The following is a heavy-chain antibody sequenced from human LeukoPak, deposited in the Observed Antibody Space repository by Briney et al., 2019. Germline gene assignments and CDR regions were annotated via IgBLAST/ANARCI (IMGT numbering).Heavy chain of an antibody. CDR3: ARRYCSSTSCYPYYFDY. Sequence: KYGESLKISCKGSGYSFTSYRIGWVRQMPGKGLEWMGIIYPGDSDTRCSPSFQGQVTISADKSISTAYLQWSSLKASDTAMYYCARRYCSSTSCYPYYFDYWGQGTLVTVSS. CDR1: GYSFTSYR. V-gene: IGHV5-51*01. D-gene: IGHD2-2*01. J-gene: IGHJ4*02. CDR2: IYPGDSDT.